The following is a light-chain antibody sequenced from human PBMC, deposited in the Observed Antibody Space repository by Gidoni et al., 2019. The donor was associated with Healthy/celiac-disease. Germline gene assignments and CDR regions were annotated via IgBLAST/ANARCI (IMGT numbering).Light chain of an antibody. V-gene: IGKV1-39*01. CDR3: QQSYSTLPLT. J-gene: IGKJ4*01. CDR1: QSISSY. CDR2: AAS. Sequence: DIQMTQSPSSLSASVGDRVTITCRASQSISSYLNWYQQKPGKAPKLLIYAASSLQSGVPSRFSGSGSGTVFTLTISSLQPEDFATYYCQQSYSTLPLTFGGGTKVEIK.